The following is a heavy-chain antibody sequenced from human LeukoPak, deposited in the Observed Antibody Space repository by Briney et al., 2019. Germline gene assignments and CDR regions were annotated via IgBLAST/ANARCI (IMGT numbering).Heavy chain of an antibody. CDR3: ARDTESYFDY. Sequence: PGGSLSLSCVASGFTLSSYAMHWVRQAAGRGLEWVAVISDDGSNKYYADSVKGRFTISRDNSKNTLYLQMNSLRAEDTAVYYCARDTESYFDYWGQGTLVTVSS. CDR2: ISDDGSNK. D-gene: IGHD1-14*01. V-gene: IGHV3-30-3*01. J-gene: IGHJ4*02. CDR1: GFTLSSYA.